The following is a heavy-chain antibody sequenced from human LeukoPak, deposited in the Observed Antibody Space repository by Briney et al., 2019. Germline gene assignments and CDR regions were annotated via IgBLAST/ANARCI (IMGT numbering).Heavy chain of an antibody. D-gene: IGHD3-16*02. V-gene: IGHV4-34*01. CDR1: GGSFSGYY. Sequence: SETPSLTCAVYGGSFSGYYWSWIRQPPGKGLEWIGEINHSGSTNYNPSLKSRVTISVDTSKNQFSLKLSSVTAADTAVYYCARRYDYVWGSYRSWGQGTLVTVST. J-gene: IGHJ5*02. CDR3: ARRYDYVWGSYRS. CDR2: INHSGST.